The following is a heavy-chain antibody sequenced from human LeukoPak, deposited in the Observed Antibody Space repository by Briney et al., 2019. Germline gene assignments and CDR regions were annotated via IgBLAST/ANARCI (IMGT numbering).Heavy chain of an antibody. V-gene: IGHV3-23*01. Sequence: AGSLRLSCAASGFTFSRYAMSWIRQAPGKGLEWVAAINDGGSSTYYADAVKGRFSISRDNSRTTLSVEMDSLRAEDTAVYYCAKGSSSGWPYYFDYWGQGTLVTVSS. J-gene: IGHJ4*02. CDR3: AKGSSSGWPYYFDY. CDR2: INDGGSST. CDR1: GFTFSRYA. D-gene: IGHD6-19*01.